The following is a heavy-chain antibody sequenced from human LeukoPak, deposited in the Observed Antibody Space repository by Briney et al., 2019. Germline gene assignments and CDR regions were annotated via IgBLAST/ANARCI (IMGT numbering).Heavy chain of an antibody. D-gene: IGHD2-21*01. CDR2: ISGSGAST. CDR1: GFTFSTNA. Sequence: GGSLRLSCLTSGFTFSTNAMSWVRQAPGKGLEWISGISGSGASTYYADSVTGRFTISRDNSRNTLYLQMNSLRAEDTAVYYCARYCGGDCYGMDVWGQGTTVTVSS. V-gene: IGHV3-23*01. J-gene: IGHJ6*02. CDR3: ARYCGGDCYGMDV.